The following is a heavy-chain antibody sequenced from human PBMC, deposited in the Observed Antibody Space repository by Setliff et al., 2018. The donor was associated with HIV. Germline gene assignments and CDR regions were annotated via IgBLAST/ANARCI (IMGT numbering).Heavy chain of an antibody. CDR2: ISGFNGNT. J-gene: IGHJ6*03. CDR1: GYSFAGYG. V-gene: IGHV1-18*01. CDR3: ATNPEMATINYYYYYMGV. D-gene: IGHD5-12*01. Sequence: ASVKVSCKASGYSFAGYGLSWVRQAPGQGLEWMGWISGFNGNTKYAQSFQDRVAMTTETATSTAYMEMSSLRSEDTAVYYCATNPEMATINYYYYYMGVWGKGTTVTVSS.